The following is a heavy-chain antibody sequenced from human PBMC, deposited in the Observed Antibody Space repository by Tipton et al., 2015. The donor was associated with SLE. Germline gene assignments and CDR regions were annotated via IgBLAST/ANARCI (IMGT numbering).Heavy chain of an antibody. CDR1: GHSISSGFY. D-gene: IGHD1-7*01. CDR2: FYHRGTT. CDR3: ARATDWNLSPDV. J-gene: IGHJ6*04. Sequence: TLSLTCSVSGHSISSGFYWGWIRQSPGKGLEWIGNFYHRGTTYYNPSLKSRVTISVDTSKDQFSLRLTSVTAADTAVYYCARATDWNLSPDVWGKGTTVTVSS. V-gene: IGHV4-38-2*02.